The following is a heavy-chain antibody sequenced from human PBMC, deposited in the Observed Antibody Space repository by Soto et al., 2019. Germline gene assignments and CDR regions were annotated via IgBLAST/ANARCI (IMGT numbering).Heavy chain of an antibody. CDR3: AREATKVATAKYKWFDS. CDR1: GFIFISYW. V-gene: IGHV3-7*01. CDR2: IKQDGSEK. Sequence: GGSLRLSCAASGFIFISYWIIFCRHSPLKWLEWVANIKQDGSEKYYVDSVKGRFTISRDNAKNSLYLQMNSLRAEDTAVYYCAREATKVATAKYKWFDSWGQGTLVTVSS. J-gene: IGHJ5*01. D-gene: IGHD1-20*01.